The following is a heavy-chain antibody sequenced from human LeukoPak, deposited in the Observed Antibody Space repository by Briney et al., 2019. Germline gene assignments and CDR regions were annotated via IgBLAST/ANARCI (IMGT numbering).Heavy chain of an antibody. CDR3: ARESAQGTLYY. D-gene: IGHD3-10*01. J-gene: IGHJ4*02. V-gene: IGHV4-39*07. CDR1: GGSISSSSYY. Sequence: SETLSLTCTVSGGSISSSSYYWGWIRQPPGKGLEWIGSIYYSGSTYYNPSLKSRVTISVDTSKNQFSLKLSSVTAADTAVYFCARESAQGTLYYWGQGTLVTVSS. CDR2: IYYSGST.